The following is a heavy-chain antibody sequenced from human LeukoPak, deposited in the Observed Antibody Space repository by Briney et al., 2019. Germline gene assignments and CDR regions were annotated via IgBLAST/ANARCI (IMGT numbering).Heavy chain of an antibody. D-gene: IGHD5-24*01. J-gene: IGHJ3*02. V-gene: IGHV1-69*04. Sequence: GASVKVSCKASGGTFSSYAISWVRQAPGQGLEWMGRIIPILGIANYAQKFQGRVTITADKSTSTAYMELSSLRSEDTAVYYCARPGGEWLPNWGAFDIWGQGTMVTVSS. CDR3: ARPGGEWLPNWGAFDI. CDR2: IIPILGIA. CDR1: GGTFSSYA.